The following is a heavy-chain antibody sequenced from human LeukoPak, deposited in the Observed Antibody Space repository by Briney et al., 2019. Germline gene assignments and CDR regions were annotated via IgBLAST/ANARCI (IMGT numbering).Heavy chain of an antibody. CDR1: GGSIYNYY. Sequence: SETLSLTCTVSGGSIYNYYWNWIRKPPGKGLEWIGYIFNNGSTNYRPSLKSRVTISVDTSKNQISLELSSVTAADTAVYYCAREKDTLRYFDWPNHDAFHIWGPGTKVTVSS. CDR2: IFNNGST. V-gene: IGHV4-59*01. CDR3: AREKDTLRYFDWPNHDAFHI. J-gene: IGHJ3*02. D-gene: IGHD3-9*01.